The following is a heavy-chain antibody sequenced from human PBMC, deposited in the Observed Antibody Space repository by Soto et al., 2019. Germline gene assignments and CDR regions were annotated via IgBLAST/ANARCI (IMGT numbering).Heavy chain of an antibody. D-gene: IGHD3-3*01. J-gene: IGHJ6*02. V-gene: IGHV3-53*01. CDR2: IYTAGHT. CDR1: GFSVRTNY. CDR3: AIFRDPARSTVFGVVVPGRYAMDV. Sequence: PGGSLRLSCVASGFSVRTNYMTWVGQAPGKGLEWVSVIYTAGHTNYANSVKGRFTVSRDNSQNRGYLQMKSLRPDDTAVYYCAIFRDPARSTVFGVVVPGRYAMDVWGQGTTVTVSS.